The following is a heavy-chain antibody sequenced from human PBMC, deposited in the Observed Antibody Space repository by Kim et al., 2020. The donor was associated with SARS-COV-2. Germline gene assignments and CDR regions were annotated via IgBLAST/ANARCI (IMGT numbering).Heavy chain of an antibody. V-gene: IGHV3-23*02. D-gene: IGHD3-10*01. J-gene: IGHJ4*02. Sequence: GDSVRGRFTIARDNSKNILFLQMDSLRVEETAVYYCAKDLLYVPGRGYFDSWGQGVLVTVSS. CDR3: AKDLLYVPGRGYFDS.